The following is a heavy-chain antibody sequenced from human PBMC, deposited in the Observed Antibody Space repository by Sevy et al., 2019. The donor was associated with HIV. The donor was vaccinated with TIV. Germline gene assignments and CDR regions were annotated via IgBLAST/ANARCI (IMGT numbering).Heavy chain of an antibody. CDR1: GGSISSYY. Sequence: SETLSLTCTVSGGSISSYYWSWIRQPPGKGLEWIGYIFYSGSTNYNPSLKSRATISVDTSKNQFSLKLSSLTAADTAVYYCARQRDDYGDYPGYFDYWGQGTLVTVSS. V-gene: IGHV4-59*08. CDR2: IFYSGST. J-gene: IGHJ4*02. D-gene: IGHD4-17*01. CDR3: ARQRDDYGDYPGYFDY.